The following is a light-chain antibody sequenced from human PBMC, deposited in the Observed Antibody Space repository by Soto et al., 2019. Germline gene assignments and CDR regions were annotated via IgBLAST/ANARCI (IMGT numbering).Light chain of an antibody. CDR3: SSYTSSSTD. CDR1: SSDVGGYNY. J-gene: IGLJ1*01. Sequence: QSALTQPASVSGSPGQSITISCTGTSSDVGGYNYVSWYQQHPGKAPKLMIYDVSNRPSGVSNRFSGSKSGNTASLTISGLQAEDEADYYSSSYTSSSTDFGTGTKVTVL. V-gene: IGLV2-14*01. CDR2: DVS.